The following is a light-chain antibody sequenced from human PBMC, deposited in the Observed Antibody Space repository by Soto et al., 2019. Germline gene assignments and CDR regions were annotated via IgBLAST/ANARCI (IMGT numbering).Light chain of an antibody. CDR1: QSISSY. V-gene: IGKV1-39*01. Sequence: DIQMTQSPSSLSASVGDRVTITCRASQSISSYLNWYQQKSGKAPKFLIYAASSLQSGLPSRFSGSRSGTDFALTISSLQPEDFATYYCQQSYRPLTFGGGTKVEIK. CDR3: QQSYRPLT. J-gene: IGKJ4*01. CDR2: AAS.